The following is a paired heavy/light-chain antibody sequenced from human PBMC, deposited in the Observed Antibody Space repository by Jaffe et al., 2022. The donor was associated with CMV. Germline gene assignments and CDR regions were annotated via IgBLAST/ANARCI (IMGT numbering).Light chain of an antibody. CDR3: QQYDNLALT. J-gene: IGKJ4*01. CDR2: DAS. V-gene: IGKV1-33*01. CDR1: QDISNY. Sequence: DIQMTQSPSSLSASVGDRVTITCQASQDISNYLNWYQQKPGKAPKLLIYDASNLETGVPSRFSGSGSGTDFTFTISSLQPEDIATYYCQQYDNLALTFGGGTKVEIK.
Heavy chain of an antibody. CDR1: GFTFSSYS. Sequence: EVQLVESGGGLVKPGGSLRLSCAASGFTFSSYSMNWVRQAPGKGLEWVSSISSSSSYIYYADSVKGRFTISRDNAKNSLYLQMNSLRAEDTAVYYCVVSGPGITGTRGSTYYYYYMDVWGKGTTVTVSS. D-gene: IGHD1-7*01. J-gene: IGHJ6*03. V-gene: IGHV3-21*01. CDR2: ISSSSSYI. CDR3: VVSGPGITGTRGSTYYYYYMDV.